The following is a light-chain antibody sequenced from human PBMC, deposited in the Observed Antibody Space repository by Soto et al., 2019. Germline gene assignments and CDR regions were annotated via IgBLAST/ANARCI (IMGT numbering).Light chain of an antibody. V-gene: IGKV3-20*01. CDR2: GAS. CDR1: QSVRSSQSVSSY. J-gene: IGKJ3*01. CDR3: QQYGTSPLT. Sequence: EIVLTQSPGTLSLSPWERATLSCRSSQSVRSSQSVSSYLAWYQQKPGQAPRLLIYGASNRATGIPDRFSGSGSGTDFTLTISRLEPEDFAVYYCQQYGTSPLTFGPGTKVGVK.